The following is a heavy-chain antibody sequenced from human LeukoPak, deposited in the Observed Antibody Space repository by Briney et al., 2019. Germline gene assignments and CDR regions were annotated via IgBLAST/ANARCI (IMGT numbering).Heavy chain of an antibody. CDR3: ARWMDSAVAGTSSNYYYYGMDV. D-gene: IGHD6-19*01. J-gene: IGHJ6*02. CDR2: IYYSGST. V-gene: IGHV4-31*03. CDR1: GGSISSGGYY. Sequence: SQTLSLTCTVSGGSISSGGYYWSWIRQHPGKGLEWIGYIYYSGSTYYNPSLKSRVTISVDTSKNQFSLKLSSVTAADTAVYYCARWMDSAVAGTSSNYYYYGMDVWGQGTTVTVSS.